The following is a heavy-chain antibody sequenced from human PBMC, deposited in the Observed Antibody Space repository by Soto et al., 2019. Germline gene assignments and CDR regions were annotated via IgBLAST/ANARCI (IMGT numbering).Heavy chain of an antibody. CDR3: AKSGLFDSSGYHHPHFDS. V-gene: IGHV3-23*01. D-gene: IGHD3-22*01. CDR2: ISGSGGST. CDR1: GFTFSSYA. J-gene: IGHJ4*02. Sequence: GGSLRLSCAASGFTFSSYAMSWVRQAPGKGLEWVSAISGSGGSTYYADSVKGRFTISRDNSNSTLFLQMNSLRAEDTAVYYCAKSGLFDSSGYHHPHFDSWGPGALVTVSS.